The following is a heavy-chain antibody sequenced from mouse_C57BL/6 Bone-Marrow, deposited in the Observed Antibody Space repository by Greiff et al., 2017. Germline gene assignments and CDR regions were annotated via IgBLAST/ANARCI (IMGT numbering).Heavy chain of an antibody. Sequence: EVKLMESGPGLVKPSQSLSLTCSVTGYSITSGYYWNWIRQFPGNKLEWMGYISYDGSNNYNPSLKNRISITRDTSKNQFFLKLNSVTTEDTATYYCARESPQGWRYYFDYWGQGTTLTVSS. CDR2: ISYDGSN. D-gene: IGHD3-2*02. J-gene: IGHJ2*01. CDR3: ARESPQGWRYYFDY. CDR1: GYSITSGYY. V-gene: IGHV3-6*01.